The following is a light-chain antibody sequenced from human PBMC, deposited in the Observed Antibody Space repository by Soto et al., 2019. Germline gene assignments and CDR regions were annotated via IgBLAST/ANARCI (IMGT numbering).Light chain of an antibody. Sequence: QSALPQPASVSGSPGQSITISCTGTSSDVGRYNYVSWYQHHPGKAPRLMIYDVSNRPSGVSNRFSGSKSGNTASLTISGLQAEDEAYYYCSSYTTSTTYVFGTGTKLTVL. J-gene: IGLJ1*01. CDR2: DVS. V-gene: IGLV2-14*01. CDR1: SSDVGRYNY. CDR3: SSYTTSTTYV.